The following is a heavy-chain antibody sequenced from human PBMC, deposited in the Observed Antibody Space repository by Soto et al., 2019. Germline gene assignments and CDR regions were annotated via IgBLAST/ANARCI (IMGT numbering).Heavy chain of an antibody. D-gene: IGHD2-2*01. Sequence: QVQLVESGGGVVQPGRSLRLSCAASGFTFSSYGMHWVRQAPGKGLEWVAVIWYDGSNKYYADSVKGRFTISRDNTKNKLYLQMNSLRAEDTAVYYCARDECWGSNTSCQEFDYWGQGTLVTVSS. CDR3: ARDECWGSNTSCQEFDY. CDR1: GFTFSSYG. V-gene: IGHV3-33*01. CDR2: IWYDGSNK. J-gene: IGHJ4*02.